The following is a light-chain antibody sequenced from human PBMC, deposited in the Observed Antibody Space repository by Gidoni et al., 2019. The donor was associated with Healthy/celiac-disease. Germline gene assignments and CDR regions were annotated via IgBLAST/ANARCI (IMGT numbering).Light chain of an antibody. V-gene: IGKV2-28*01. J-gene: IGKJ1*01. CDR3: MQALQTGT. CDR2: LGS. CDR1: QSLLHSNGYNY. Sequence: EIVMTQSPLSLPVTHGEPATISCRCSQSLLHSNGYNYLDWYLQKPGQSPQLLIYLGSNRASGVPARFSDSGSVTGFTLKISRVEAKDVGVYYCMQALQTGTFGQGTKVEIK.